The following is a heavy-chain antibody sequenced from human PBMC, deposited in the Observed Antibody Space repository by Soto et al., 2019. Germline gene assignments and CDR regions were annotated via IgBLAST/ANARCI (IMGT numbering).Heavy chain of an antibody. CDR1: GFTFSSYA. J-gene: IGHJ6*02. V-gene: IGHV3-64D*08. Sequence: GGSLRLSCSASGFTFSSYAMHWVRQAPGKGLEYVSAISSNGGSTYYADSVKGRFTISRDNSKNTLYLQMSSLRAEDTAVYYCVKDGLYSNYVWYYYYYGMDVWGQGTTVTVSS. CDR2: ISSNGGST. CDR3: VKDGLYSNYVWYYYYYGMDV. D-gene: IGHD4-4*01.